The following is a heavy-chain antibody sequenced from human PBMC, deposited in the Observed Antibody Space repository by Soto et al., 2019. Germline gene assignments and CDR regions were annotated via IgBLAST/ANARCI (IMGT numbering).Heavy chain of an antibody. Sequence: SETLSLTCAVSGGSISSSNWWSWVRQPPGKGLEWIGEIYHSGSTNYNPSLKSRVTISVDKSKNQFSLKLSSVTAADTAVYYPARGIAVAGTDWFDPWGQGTLVTVSS. V-gene: IGHV4-4*02. CDR3: ARGIAVAGTDWFDP. CDR2: IYHSGST. J-gene: IGHJ5*02. D-gene: IGHD6-19*01. CDR1: GGSISSSNW.